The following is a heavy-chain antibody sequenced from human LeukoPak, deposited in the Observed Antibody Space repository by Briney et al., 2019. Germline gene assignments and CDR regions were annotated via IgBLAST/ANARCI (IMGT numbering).Heavy chain of an antibody. D-gene: IGHD1-14*01. CDR2: IRYDGNNK. V-gene: IGHV3-30*02. CDR3: VKDNPLDY. CDR1: GFTFSNYG. Sequence: GGSLRLSCGASGFTFSNYGMLWVRQAPGKGLEWVAFIRYDGNNKLYADSMKGRFTISRDNSKNTLYLHINSLRAEDTAVYYCVKDNPLDYWGQGTLVTVSS. J-gene: IGHJ4*02.